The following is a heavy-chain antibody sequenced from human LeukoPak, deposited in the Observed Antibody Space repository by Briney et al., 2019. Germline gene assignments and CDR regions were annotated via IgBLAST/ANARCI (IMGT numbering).Heavy chain of an antibody. D-gene: IGHD3-9*01. CDR3: AREEDILTGYYTGFDY. Sequence: PGGSLRLSCAASGFTFSSYGMHWVRQAPGKGLEWVAVIWYDGSNKYYADSVKGRFTISRDNSKNTLYLQMNSLRAEDTAVYYCAREEDILTGYYTGFDYWGQGTLVTVSS. CDR1: GFTFSSYG. CDR2: IWYDGSNK. J-gene: IGHJ4*02. V-gene: IGHV3-33*01.